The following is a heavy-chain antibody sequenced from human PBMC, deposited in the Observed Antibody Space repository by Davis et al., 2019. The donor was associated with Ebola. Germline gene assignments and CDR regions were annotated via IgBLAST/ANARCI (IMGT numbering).Heavy chain of an antibody. V-gene: IGHV1-46*01. CDR1: GYTFPSYY. J-gene: IGHJ4*02. Sequence: ASVKVSCKASGYTFPSYYMHWVRQAPGQGLEWMGIINPSGGSTSYAQKFQGRVTMTRDTSTSTVYMELSSLRSEDTAVYYCARANWNDWALGYWGQGTLVTVSS. D-gene: IGHD1-1*01. CDR2: INPSGGST. CDR3: ARANWNDWALGY.